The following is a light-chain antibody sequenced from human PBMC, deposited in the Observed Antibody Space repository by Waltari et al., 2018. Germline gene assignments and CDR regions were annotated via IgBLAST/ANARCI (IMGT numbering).Light chain of an antibody. CDR1: SSDVGNHNL. Sequence: QSALTQPASVSGSPGQSITISCTGTSSDVGNHNLVPWYQQHPGKAPKLMLYEVATRPSGVSNRFSGSKSGNTASLTISGLQAEDEADYYCCSYAASSTWVFGGGTKLTVL. J-gene: IGLJ3*02. V-gene: IGLV2-23*02. CDR2: EVA. CDR3: CSYAASSTWV.